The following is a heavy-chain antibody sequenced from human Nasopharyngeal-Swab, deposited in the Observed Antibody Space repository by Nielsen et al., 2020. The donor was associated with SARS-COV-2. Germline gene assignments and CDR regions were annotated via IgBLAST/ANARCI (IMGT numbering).Heavy chain of an antibody. CDR2: IYSGGST. Sequence: GESLKISCAASGFTVSSNYMSWVRQAPGKGLEWVSVIYSGGSTYYADSVKGRFTISRDNSKNTLYLQMNSLRAEDTAVYYCARVPYDILHFRGGMDVWGQGTTVTVSS. CDR3: ARVPYDILHFRGGMDV. CDR1: GFTVSSNY. V-gene: IGHV3-53*05. D-gene: IGHD3-9*01. J-gene: IGHJ6*02.